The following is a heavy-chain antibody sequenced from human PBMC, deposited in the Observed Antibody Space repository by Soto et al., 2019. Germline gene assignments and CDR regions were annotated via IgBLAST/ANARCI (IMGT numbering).Heavy chain of an antibody. V-gene: IGHV4-59*01. Sequence: SETLSLTCTVSGGSISSYYWSWIRQPPGKGLEWIGYIYYSGSTNYNPSLKSRVTISVDTSKNQFSPKLSSVTAADTAVYYCARISSIAARTRFRYFDYWGQGTLVTVSS. J-gene: IGHJ4*02. CDR1: GGSISSYY. D-gene: IGHD6-6*01. CDR2: IYYSGST. CDR3: ARISSIAARTRFRYFDY.